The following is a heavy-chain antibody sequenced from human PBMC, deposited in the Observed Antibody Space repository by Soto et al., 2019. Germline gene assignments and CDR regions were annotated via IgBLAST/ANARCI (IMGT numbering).Heavy chain of an antibody. Sequence: SETLSLTCTVSGGSISSYYWSWIRQPPGKGLEWIGYIYYSGSTNYNPSLKSRVTISVDTSKNQFYLKLSSVTAADTAVYYCARDPEGCSGGSCYSSNYYYYYGMDVWGQGTTVTVSS. CDR2: IYYSGST. CDR1: GGSISSYY. D-gene: IGHD2-15*01. CDR3: ARDPEGCSGGSCYSSNYYYYYGMDV. J-gene: IGHJ6*02. V-gene: IGHV4-59*01.